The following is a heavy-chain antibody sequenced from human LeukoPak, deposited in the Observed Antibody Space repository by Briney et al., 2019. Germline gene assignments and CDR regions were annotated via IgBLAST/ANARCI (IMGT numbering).Heavy chain of an antibody. Sequence: PGGSLRLSCAASGFSFITYAMHWVRQAPGKGLEWVAFMQPDGSDKYYADSVKGRFTISRDNSKNTLYLQMNSLRPEDTAVYYCTREGDFDYWGQGTLVTVSS. D-gene: IGHD1-26*01. J-gene: IGHJ4*02. CDR1: GFSFITYA. CDR3: TREGDFDY. V-gene: IGHV3-30*02. CDR2: MQPDGSDK.